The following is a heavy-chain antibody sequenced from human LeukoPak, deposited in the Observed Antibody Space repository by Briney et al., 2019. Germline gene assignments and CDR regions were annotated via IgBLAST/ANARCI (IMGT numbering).Heavy chain of an antibody. J-gene: IGHJ4*02. V-gene: IGHV3-21*01. CDR3: ARVSTEELDY. D-gene: IGHD1-1*01. CDR2: ISSSSSYI. CDR1: GFTFSSYS. Sequence: GSLRLSCAASGFTFSSYSMNWVRQAPGKGLEWVSSISSSSSYIYYADSVKGRFAISRDNAKNSLYLQMNSLRAEDTAVYYCARVSTEELDYWGQGTLVTVSS.